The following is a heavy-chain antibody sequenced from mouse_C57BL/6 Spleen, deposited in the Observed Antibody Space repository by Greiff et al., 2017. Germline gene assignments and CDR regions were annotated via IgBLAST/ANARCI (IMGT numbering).Heavy chain of an antibody. CDR2: INPGSGGT. V-gene: IGHV1-54*01. CDR1: GYAFTNYL. J-gene: IGHJ3*01. CDR3: ARRGIYYAFAY. D-gene: IGHD2-1*01. Sequence: QVQLQQSGAELVRPGTSVKVSCKASGYAFTNYLIEWVKQRPGQGLEWIGVINPGSGGTNYNEKFKGKATLTADKSSSTAYMQLSILTSEDSAVYFCARRGIYYAFAYWGQGTLVTVSA.